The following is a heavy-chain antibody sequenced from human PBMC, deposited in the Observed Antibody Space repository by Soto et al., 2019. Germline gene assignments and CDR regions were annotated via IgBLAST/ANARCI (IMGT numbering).Heavy chain of an antibody. CDR2: ISSSSSNI. CDR1: GFTFSSYA. CDR3: ARDRVPYYFDY. J-gene: IGHJ4*02. D-gene: IGHD1-1*01. V-gene: IGHV3-21*01. Sequence: GGSLRLSCAASGFTFSSYAMSWVRQAPGKGLEWVSSISSSSSNIYYADSVKGRFTISRDNAKNSLYLQMNSLRAEDTAVYYCARDRVPYYFDYWGQGTLLTVSS.